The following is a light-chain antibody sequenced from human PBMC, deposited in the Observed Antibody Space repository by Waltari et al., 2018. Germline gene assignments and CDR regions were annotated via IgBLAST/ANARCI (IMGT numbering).Light chain of an antibody. CDR3: QQYNNWPFYT. Sequence: VMTHSPATLSVSTGDRANPACWASQSLSKKLAWYQQKVGQAPRLLIYDSSTRATGIPDRFSGSGSGTEFTLTISSLQSEDFAVYYCQQYNNWPFYTFGQGTKLEI. J-gene: IGKJ2*01. V-gene: IGKV3-15*01. CDR1: QSLSKK. CDR2: DSS.